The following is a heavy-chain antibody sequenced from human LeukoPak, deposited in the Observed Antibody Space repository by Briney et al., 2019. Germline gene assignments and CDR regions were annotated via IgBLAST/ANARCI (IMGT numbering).Heavy chain of an antibody. D-gene: IGHD2-21*02. CDR1: GFTFDDYA. Sequence: GGSLRLSCAASGFTFDDYAMHWVRHAPGKGLEWVSGISWNSGSIDYADSVKGRFTISRDNAKNSLYLQMNSLRAEDTALYYCAKDIGPAYCGGDCYFDYWGQGTLVTVSS. CDR2: ISWNSGSI. J-gene: IGHJ4*02. CDR3: AKDIGPAYCGGDCYFDY. V-gene: IGHV3-9*01.